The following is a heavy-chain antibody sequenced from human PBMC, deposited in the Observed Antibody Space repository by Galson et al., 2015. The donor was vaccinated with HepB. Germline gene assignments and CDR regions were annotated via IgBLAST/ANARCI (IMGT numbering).Heavy chain of an antibody. CDR1: GSTVEFNY. CDR2: TYSSGNS. D-gene: IGHD3-10*01. V-gene: IGHV3-53*01. CDR3: ARGYLGGSYSRPDAFDV. Sequence: SLRLSCAVSGSTVEFNYISWVRQAPGKGLEWVSITYSSGNSYYTDSVKGRFSNSRDTFGNIVYLQMNRLRVEDTAVYYCARGYLGGSYSRPDAFDVWGQGTTVTVSS. J-gene: IGHJ3*01.